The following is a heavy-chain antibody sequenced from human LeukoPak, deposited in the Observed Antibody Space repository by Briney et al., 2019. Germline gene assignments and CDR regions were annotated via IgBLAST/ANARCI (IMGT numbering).Heavy chain of an antibody. CDR1: GYTLTELS. V-gene: IGHV1-24*01. Sequence: GASVKVSCKVSGYTLTELSMHWVRQAPGKGLEWMGGFDPEDDETIYAQKFQGRVTMTADTSTDTVYMELSSLRSEDTAVYYCATEGKMVRGVYTDYWGQGTLVTVSS. CDR3: ATEGKMVRGVYTDY. J-gene: IGHJ4*02. D-gene: IGHD3-10*01. CDR2: FDPEDDET.